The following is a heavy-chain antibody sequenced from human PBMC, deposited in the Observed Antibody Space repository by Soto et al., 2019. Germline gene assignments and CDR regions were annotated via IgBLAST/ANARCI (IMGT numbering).Heavy chain of an antibody. J-gene: IGHJ6*03. Sequence: PGGSLRLSCAASGFTFSSYWMSWVRQAPGKGLEWVANIKQDGSEKYYVDSVKGRFTISRDNAKNSLYLQMNSLRAEDTAVYYCARVYGYCSGGSCYHHYYYYYYKDAWGKGTTVTVSS. D-gene: IGHD2-15*01. V-gene: IGHV3-7*01. CDR3: ARVYGYCSGGSCYHHYYYYYYKDA. CDR2: IKQDGSEK. CDR1: GFTFSSYW.